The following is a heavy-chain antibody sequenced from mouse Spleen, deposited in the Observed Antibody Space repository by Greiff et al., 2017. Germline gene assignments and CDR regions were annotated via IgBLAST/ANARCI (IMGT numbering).Heavy chain of an antibody. D-gene: IGHD2-1*01. CDR2: IYPGDGDT. CDR1: GYAFSSYW. J-gene: IGHJ3*01. CDR3: ARWGGNYGFAY. Sequence: VKLMESGAELVRPGSSVKISCKASGYAFSSYWMNWVKQRPGQGLEWIGQIYPGDGDTNYNGKFKGKATLTADKSSSTAYMQLSSLTSEDSAVYFCARWGGNYGFAYWGQGTLVTVSA. V-gene: IGHV1-80*01.